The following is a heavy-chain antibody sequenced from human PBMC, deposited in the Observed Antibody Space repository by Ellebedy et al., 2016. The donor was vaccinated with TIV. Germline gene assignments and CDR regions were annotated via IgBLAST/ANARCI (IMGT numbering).Heavy chain of an antibody. Sequence: GGSLRLSCKGFGYSFTNYWIAWVRQMPGKGLEWMGIIHPSDSDTRYSPSFQGQVTISADKSISTTYLQWSSLKASDTAMYYCARCGYSGLGNDFWGQGTLVTVSS. J-gene: IGHJ4*02. D-gene: IGHD5-12*01. CDR1: GYSFTNYW. CDR3: ARCGYSGLGNDF. V-gene: IGHV5-51*01. CDR2: IHPSDSDT.